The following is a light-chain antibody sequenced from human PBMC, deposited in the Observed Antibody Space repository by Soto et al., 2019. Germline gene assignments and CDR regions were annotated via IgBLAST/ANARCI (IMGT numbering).Light chain of an antibody. J-gene: IGKJ4*01. CDR2: AAS. V-gene: IGKV1-39*01. Sequence: DIQMTQSPSPLSASVGDRVTVTCRANQSISRYLNWYQQKPGNAPKLLIYAASNLQSGVPSRFSGSGSGTDFTLTISSLHPEDFATYFCQQSHTPPLTFGGGTKVDIK. CDR1: QSISRY. CDR3: QQSHTPPLT.